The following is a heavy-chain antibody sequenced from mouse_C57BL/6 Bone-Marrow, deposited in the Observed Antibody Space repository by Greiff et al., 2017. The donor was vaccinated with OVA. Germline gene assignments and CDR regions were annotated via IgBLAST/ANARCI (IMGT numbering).Heavy chain of an antibody. V-gene: IGHV1-59*01. CDR1: GYTFTSYW. CDR2: IDPSDSYT. CDR3: ARDGYYRYYAMDY. D-gene: IGHD2-3*01. J-gene: IGHJ4*01. Sequence: QVQLQQPGAELVRPGTSVKLSCKASGYTFTSYWMHWVKQRPGQGLEWIGVIDPSDSYTNYNHKFKGKATLTVDTSSSTAYMQLSSLTSEDSAVYYCARDGYYRYYAMDYWGQGTSVTVSS.